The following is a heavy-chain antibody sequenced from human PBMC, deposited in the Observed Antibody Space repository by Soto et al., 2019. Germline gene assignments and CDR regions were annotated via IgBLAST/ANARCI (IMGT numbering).Heavy chain of an antibody. D-gene: IGHD3-10*01. CDR2: ISWNSGSI. V-gene: IGHV3-9*01. Sequence: SGGSLRLSCAASGFTFDDYAMHWVRQAPGKGLEWVSGISWNSGSIGYADSVKGRFTISRDNAKNSLYLQMNSLRAEDTALYYCAKDHYYYGSGRSPLFDYWGQGTLVTVSS. CDR1: GFTFDDYA. J-gene: IGHJ4*02. CDR3: AKDHYYYGSGRSPLFDY.